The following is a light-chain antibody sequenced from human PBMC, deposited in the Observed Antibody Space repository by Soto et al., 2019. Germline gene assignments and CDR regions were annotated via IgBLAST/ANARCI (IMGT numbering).Light chain of an antibody. V-gene: IGKV1-39*01. CDR2: AAS. Sequence: DIQMTQSPSSLSASVGDRVTITCRASQNISSYLNWYQQRPGKAPKLLIYAASSLQSGVPSRFSGSGSGTDFTLTISSLQPEDFATYYCQQTYSAPFPFGPGTKVDI. J-gene: IGKJ3*01. CDR3: QQTYSAPFP. CDR1: QNISSY.